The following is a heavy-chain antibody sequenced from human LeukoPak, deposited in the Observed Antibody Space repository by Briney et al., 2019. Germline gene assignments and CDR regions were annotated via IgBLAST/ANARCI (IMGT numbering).Heavy chain of an antibody. V-gene: IGHV3-53*01. CDR2: LSSGGTT. CDR1: GFTVSTRY. D-gene: IGHD1-14*01. Sequence: PGGSLRLSCAASGFTVSTRYMNWIRQAPGKGLECVSVLSSGGTTYYADSVKGRFTISRDNSKNTLYLQMNSLTAEDTAVYYCARDPVPEFWGQGTMVTVSS. J-gene: IGHJ3*01. CDR3: ARDPVPEF.